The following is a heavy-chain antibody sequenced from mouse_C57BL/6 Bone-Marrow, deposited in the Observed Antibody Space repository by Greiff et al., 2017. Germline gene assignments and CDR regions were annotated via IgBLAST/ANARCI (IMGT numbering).Heavy chain of an antibody. CDR3: ATYYSNYYVFDY. D-gene: IGHD2-5*01. CDR1: GFTFSSYG. V-gene: IGHV5-6*01. J-gene: IGHJ2*01. CDR2: ISSGGSYT. Sequence: DVHLVESGGDLVKPGGSLKLSCAASGFTFSSYGMSWVRQTPDKRLEWVATISSGGSYTYYPDSVKGRFTISRDNAKNTLYLQMSSLKSEDTAMYYCATYYSNYYVFDYWGQGTTLTVSS.